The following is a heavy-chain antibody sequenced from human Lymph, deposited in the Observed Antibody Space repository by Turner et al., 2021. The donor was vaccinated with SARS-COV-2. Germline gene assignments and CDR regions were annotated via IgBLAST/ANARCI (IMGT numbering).Heavy chain of an antibody. D-gene: IGHD1-26*01. Sequence: QVQLSESGGGVAHPGRSLKFSCAASGFTCSSYAMHWVRQAPGKVLELVALISYDGNNKYYADSVRGRFTISRDNSKITLYLQMNSLRAEDTAVYYCARGLSGNYYFFDYWGQGTLVTVSS. CDR3: ARGLSGNYYFFDY. V-gene: IGHV3-30-3*01. CDR2: ISYDGNNK. CDR1: GFTCSSYA. J-gene: IGHJ4*02.